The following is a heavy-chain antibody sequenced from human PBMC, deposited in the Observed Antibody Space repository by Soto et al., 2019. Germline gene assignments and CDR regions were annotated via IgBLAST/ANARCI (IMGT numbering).Heavy chain of an antibody. J-gene: IGHJ4*02. CDR2: INHSGST. Sequence: SDTRSLTCAAYGRPLNSYYWIWIRQPPGKGLEWIGEINHSGSTNYNPSLKSRVTISVDTSKNQFSLKLSSVTAADTAVYYCARVNSGFDYWGQVTLVTVSA. D-gene: IGHD3-10*01. CDR1: GRPLNSYY. V-gene: IGHV4-34*01. CDR3: ARVNSGFDY.